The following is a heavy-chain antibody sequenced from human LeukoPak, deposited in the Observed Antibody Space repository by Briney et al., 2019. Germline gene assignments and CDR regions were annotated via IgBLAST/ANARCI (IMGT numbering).Heavy chain of an antibody. D-gene: IGHD3-3*01. V-gene: IGHV1-69*02. CDR3: ARGTYYDFWSSGFDY. CDR2: IIPILGIA. Sequence: ASVKVPCKASGGTFSSYTISWVRQAPGQGLEWMGRIIPILGIANYAQKFQGRVTITADKSTSTAYMELSSLRSEDTAVYYCARGTYYDFWSSGFDYWGQGTLVTVSS. CDR1: GGTFSSYT. J-gene: IGHJ4*02.